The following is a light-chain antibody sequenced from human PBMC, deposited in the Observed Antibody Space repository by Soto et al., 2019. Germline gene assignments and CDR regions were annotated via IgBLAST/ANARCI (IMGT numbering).Light chain of an antibody. CDR3: CSYAGSYTLRV. CDR1: SSDVGSYIF. CDR2: EVS. Sequence: QSVLTQPPSASGSPGQSVTISCTGTSSDVGSYIFVSWYQQHPGKAPKVMIYEVSKRPSGVPDRFSGSKSGNTASLTVSGLQAEDEADYYCCSYAGSYTLRVFGGGTQLTVL. V-gene: IGLV2-8*01. J-gene: IGLJ3*02.